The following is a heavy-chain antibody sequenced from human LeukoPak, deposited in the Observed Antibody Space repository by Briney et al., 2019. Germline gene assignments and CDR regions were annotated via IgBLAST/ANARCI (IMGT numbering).Heavy chain of an antibody. V-gene: IGHV1-2*02. CDR3: ARVVDSSSRYYFDY. CDR1: GYTFTGYY. Sequence: ASVKVSCKASGYTFTGYYMDWVRQAPGQGLVWMGWINPDNGGTAYAQKFQGRVTMTRDPSISTAYMELSRLRSDDTAVYYCARVVDSSSRYYFDYWGQGTLVTVSS. CDR2: INPDNGGT. D-gene: IGHD6-13*01. J-gene: IGHJ4*02.